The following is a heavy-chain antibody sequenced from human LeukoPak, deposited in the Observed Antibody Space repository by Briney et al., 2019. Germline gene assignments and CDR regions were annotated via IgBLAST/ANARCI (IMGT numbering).Heavy chain of an antibody. J-gene: IGHJ4*02. CDR3: ARDGGSSWYADY. V-gene: IGHV1-2*02. CDR2: INPNNGGT. Sequence: ASVEVSCKASGYIFTSYYIHWVRQAPRQGLEWMGWINPNNGGTKYEQKLQGRVTMTRHTSISTAYMELSRLRSADTAVYYCARDGGSSWYADYWGQGALVTVSS. D-gene: IGHD6-13*01. CDR1: GYIFTSYY.